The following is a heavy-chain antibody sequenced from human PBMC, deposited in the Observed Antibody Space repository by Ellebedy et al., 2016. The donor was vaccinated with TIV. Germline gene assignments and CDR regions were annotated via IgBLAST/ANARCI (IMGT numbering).Heavy chain of an antibody. J-gene: IGHJ4*02. CDR2: IFYDVSKK. CDR1: GFTFSSHA. V-gene: IGHV3-30-3*01. CDR3: ARDPTSYCSGGTCYPIYSFDH. D-gene: IGHD2-15*01. Sequence: GESLKISCAASGFTFSSHAMHWVRQAPGKGLEWVAVIFYDVSKKYHADSVKGRFTISRDDSKNTLYVQMNSLRAEDTAVYFCARDPTSYCSGGTCYPIYSFDHWGRGTLVTVSS.